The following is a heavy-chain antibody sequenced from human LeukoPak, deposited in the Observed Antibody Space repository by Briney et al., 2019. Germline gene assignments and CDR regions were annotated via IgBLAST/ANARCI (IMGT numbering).Heavy chain of an antibody. CDR2: IYYTGST. D-gene: IGHD3-10*01. CDR1: GGSISRTNYY. J-gene: IGHJ4*02. V-gene: IGHV4-39*07. CDR3: ARYGSGSYRQFDF. Sequence: SETLPLTCTVSGGSISRTNYYWDWIRQPPGKGLEWIGNIYYTGSTNYNPSLKSRVTISLDTSKNQFSLKLSSVTAADTAVYYCARYGSGSYRQFDFWGQGTLVTVSS.